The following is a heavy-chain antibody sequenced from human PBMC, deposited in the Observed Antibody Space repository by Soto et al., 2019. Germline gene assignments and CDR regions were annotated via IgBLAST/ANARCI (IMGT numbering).Heavy chain of an antibody. V-gene: IGHV1-46*01. Sequence: ASVKVSCKASGYTFTSYYMYWVRQAPGQGLEWMGIINPSGGSTSYAQKFQGRVTMTRDTSTSTVYMELSSLRSEDTAVYYCARDPRAGNFDYWGQGTLVTVSS. CDR2: INPSGGST. CDR3: ARDPRAGNFDY. J-gene: IGHJ4*02. CDR1: GYTFTSYY.